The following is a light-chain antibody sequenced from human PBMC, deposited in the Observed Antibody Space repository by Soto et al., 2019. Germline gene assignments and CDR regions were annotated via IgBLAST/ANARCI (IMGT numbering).Light chain of an antibody. CDR1: QSVSSY. V-gene: IGKV3-11*01. Sequence: EIVLTQSPATMSLSPGEIATLSCRASQSVSSYLAWYQQKPGQDTRLIVYDKYSRATGTPDRFSGSGSGTDFTLTVSRLEPEDFAVYYCQPSNNWHTTFGTVTQVDLK. J-gene: IGKJ1*01. CDR3: QPSNNWHTT. CDR2: DKY.